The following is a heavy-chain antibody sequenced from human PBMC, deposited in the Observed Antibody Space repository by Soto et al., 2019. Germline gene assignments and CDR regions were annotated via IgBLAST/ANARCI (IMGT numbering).Heavy chain of an antibody. Sequence: EVQLVESGGGLVQPGGSLRLSCAASGFTFNTYWMHWVRRAPGKGLVWVSRVKSDGSSTTYADSVKGRFTISRDNAKSTVYLQMNSLRVDDTAGFYCATGSGDYYAYWGQGTLVTVSS. J-gene: IGHJ4*02. V-gene: IGHV3-74*01. CDR2: VKSDGSST. CDR3: ATGSGDYYAY. CDR1: GFTFNTYW. D-gene: IGHD3-22*01.